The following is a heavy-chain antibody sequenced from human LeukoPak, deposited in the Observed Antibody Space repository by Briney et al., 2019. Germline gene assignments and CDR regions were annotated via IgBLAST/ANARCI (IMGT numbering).Heavy chain of an antibody. J-gene: IGHJ4*02. CDR3: ARAEGVRSSGTDY. CDR2: ISDSSRKI. D-gene: IGHD6-6*01. Sequence: GGSLRLSCAASGFTFSTYSMNWVRQAPGKGLEWVSYISDSSRKIYYADSVKGRFTISRDNAKNSLYLQMNSLRAEDTAVYYCARAEGVRSSGTDYWGQGTLVTVSS. CDR1: GFTFSTYS. V-gene: IGHV3-48*01.